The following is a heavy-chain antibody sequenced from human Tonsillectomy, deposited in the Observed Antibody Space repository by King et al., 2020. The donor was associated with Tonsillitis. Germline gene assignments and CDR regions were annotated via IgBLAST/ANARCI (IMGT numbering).Heavy chain of an antibody. J-gene: IGHJ4*02. Sequence: TLKESGPTLVKPTQTLTLTCTFSGFSLSTSEVGVGWIRQPPGKALEWLALIYWDDDKRYSPTLKSRLTITKDTSKNQVVLTMTNMDPVDTATYYCAQMEDSRGLGYWGQGTLVTVSS. V-gene: IGHV2-5*02. CDR3: AQMEDSRGLGY. CDR1: GFSLSTSEVG. CDR2: IYWDDDK. D-gene: IGHD6-19*01.